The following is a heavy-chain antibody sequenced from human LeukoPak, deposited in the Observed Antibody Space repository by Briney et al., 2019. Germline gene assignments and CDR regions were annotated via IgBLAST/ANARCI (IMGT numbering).Heavy chain of an antibody. D-gene: IGHD2-2*01. J-gene: IGHJ4*02. V-gene: IGHV3-23*01. CDR2: ISGTGGRT. CDR3: AKEGGFQLPFDS. Sequence: PGRSLRLSCVASGFTFTNYGMGWVRQAPGKGLEWVSAISGTGGRTYYADSAKGRLTISKDDSKNTLYLQMNSLRAEDTAVYYCAKEGGFQLPFDSWGQGTLVTVSS. CDR1: GFTFTNYG.